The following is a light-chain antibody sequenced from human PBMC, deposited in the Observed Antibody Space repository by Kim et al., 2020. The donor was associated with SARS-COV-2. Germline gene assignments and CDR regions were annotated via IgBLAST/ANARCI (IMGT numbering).Light chain of an antibody. CDR2: AAS. J-gene: IGKJ1*01. CDR1: QGVSTY. Sequence: AIQMTQSPSSFSASSGDRVTITCRASQGVSTYIAWYQQKPGKAPELLIYAASTLQSGVPSRFSGSGSGTDFTLTISCLQSEDFATYYCQQYYSYPPTFGQGTKVEI. CDR3: QQYYSYPPT. V-gene: IGKV1-8*01.